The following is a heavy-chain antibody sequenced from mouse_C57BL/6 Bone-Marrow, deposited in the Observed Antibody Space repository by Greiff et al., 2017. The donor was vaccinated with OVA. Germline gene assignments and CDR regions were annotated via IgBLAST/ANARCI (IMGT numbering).Heavy chain of an antibody. CDR1: GFTFTDYY. CDR2: IRNKANGYTT. CDR3: ARYIDGNYGGFAY. V-gene: IGHV7-3*01. Sequence: EVKLMESGGGLVQPGGSLSLSCAASGFTFTDYYMSWVRQPPGKALEWLGFIRNKANGYTTEYSASVKGRFTISRDNSQSILYLQMNALRAEDSATYYCARYIDGNYGGFAYWGQGTLVTVSA. D-gene: IGHD2-1*01. J-gene: IGHJ3*01.